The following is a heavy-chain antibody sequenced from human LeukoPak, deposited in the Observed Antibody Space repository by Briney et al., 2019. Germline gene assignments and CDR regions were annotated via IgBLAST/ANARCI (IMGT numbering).Heavy chain of an antibody. V-gene: IGHV3-23*01. J-gene: IGHJ4*02. CDR1: GFTFSSYA. CDR2: ISGSGGST. CDR3: ATGGDFWSPFYYFDY. Sequence: PGGSLRLSCAASGFTFSSYAMSWVRQAPGKGLEWVSTISGSGGSTYYADSVKGRFTISRDNSKNTLYLQMISLRAGDTAVYYCATGGDFWSPFYYFDYWGQGTLVTVSS. D-gene: IGHD3-3*01.